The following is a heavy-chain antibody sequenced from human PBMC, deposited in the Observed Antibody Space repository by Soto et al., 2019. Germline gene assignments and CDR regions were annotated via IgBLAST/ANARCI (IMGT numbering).Heavy chain of an antibody. CDR2: IWYDGSNK. D-gene: IGHD3-9*01. V-gene: IGHV3-33*01. CDR1: GFTFSSYG. CDR3: ARDGDILTGYLSSNTYYYYYMDV. Sequence: QVQLVESGGGVVQPGRSLRLSCAASGFTFSSYGMHWVRQAPGKGLEWVAVIWYDGSNKYYADSVKGRFTISRDNSKNTLYLQMNSLRAEDTAVYYCARDGDILTGYLSSNTYYYYYMDVWGKGTTVTVSS. J-gene: IGHJ6*03.